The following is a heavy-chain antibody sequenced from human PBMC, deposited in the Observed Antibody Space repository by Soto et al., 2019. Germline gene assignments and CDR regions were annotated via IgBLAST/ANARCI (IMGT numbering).Heavy chain of an antibody. CDR2: ISGSGMTI. D-gene: IGHD1-26*01. J-gene: IGHJ4*02. V-gene: IGHV3-48*03. Sequence: PGGSLRLSGAASGFTLSSYEINWVRQAPWKGLEWVSYISGSGMTIYYADSVKGRFTISRDNAKNSLYLQMNSLRAEDTAVYYCARSGTYEPLYYWGQGNLFTVSS. CDR1: GFTLSSYE. CDR3: ARSGTYEPLYY.